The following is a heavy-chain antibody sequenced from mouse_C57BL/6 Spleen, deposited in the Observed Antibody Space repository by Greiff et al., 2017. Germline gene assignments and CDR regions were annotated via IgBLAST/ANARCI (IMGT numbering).Heavy chain of an antibody. CDR2: IYPRSGNT. J-gene: IGHJ3*01. D-gene: IGHD3-2*02. CDR1: GYTFTSYG. Sequence: QVQLKESGAELARPGASVKLSCKASGYTFTSYGISWVKQRTGQGLEWIGEIYPRSGNTYYNEKFKGKATLTADKSSSTAYMELRRLTSEYSAVYFCEREGTAHTTFAYWGQGTLVTVSA. CDR3: EREGTAHTTFAY. V-gene: IGHV1-81*01.